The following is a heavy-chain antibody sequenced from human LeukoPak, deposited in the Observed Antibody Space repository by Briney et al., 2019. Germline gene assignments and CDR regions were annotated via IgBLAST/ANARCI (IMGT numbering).Heavy chain of an antibody. D-gene: IGHD3-22*01. J-gene: IGHJ6*02. CDR3: ARQDYYDKGDGMDV. CDR1: GFTFSSYA. CDR2: IKEDGSEK. V-gene: IGHV3-7*01. Sequence: GGSLRLSCAASGFTFSSYAMSWVRQAPGKGLEWVANIKEDGSEKYYVDSVKGRFTVSRDNAKNSLYLQMNSLRAEDTAAYYCARQDYYDKGDGMDVWGQGTTVTVS.